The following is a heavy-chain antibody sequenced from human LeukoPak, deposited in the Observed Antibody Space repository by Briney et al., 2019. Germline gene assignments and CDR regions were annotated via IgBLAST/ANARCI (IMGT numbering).Heavy chain of an antibody. CDR1: GFTFDDYA. J-gene: IGHJ4*02. D-gene: IGHD3-22*01. CDR2: IGGDGGST. V-gene: IGHV3-43*02. Sequence: GGSLRLSCAASGFTFDDYAMHWVRRAPGKGMKWVSLIGGDGGSTYYADSVKGRFTISRDNSKNSLFLQMKSLRTDDTALYYCVKEPHYYDRSGYFWGQGTLVTVSS. CDR3: VKEPHYYDRSGYF.